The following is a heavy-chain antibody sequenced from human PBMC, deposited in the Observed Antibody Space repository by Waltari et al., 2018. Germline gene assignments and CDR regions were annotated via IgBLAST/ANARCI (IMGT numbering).Heavy chain of an antibody. J-gene: IGHJ3*02. Sequence: EVQLVESGGGLVKPGGSLRLSCAASGLTLSSERMNWVRQAPGKGLEWVSLISCDGGSTYYADSVNGRFTISRDNSKNSLYLQMNSLRAEDTALYYCAKDWPGEGAFAIWGQGTMVTVSS. CDR3: AKDWPGEGAFAI. CDR1: GLTLSSER. D-gene: IGHD7-27*01. V-gene: IGHV3-43D*04. CDR2: ISCDGGST.